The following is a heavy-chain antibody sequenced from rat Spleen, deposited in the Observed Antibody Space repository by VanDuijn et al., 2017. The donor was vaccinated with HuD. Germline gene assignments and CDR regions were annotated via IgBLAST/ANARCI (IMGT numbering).Heavy chain of an antibody. D-gene: IGHD1-10*01. CDR3: ARDNNPVDY. V-gene: IGHV2-43*01. CDR2: IWTGGST. J-gene: IGHJ2*01. Sequence: QVQLKESGPGLVQPSQTLSLTCTVSGFSLTSFHVSWVRQPPGKGLEWMGVIWTGGSTAYSSLLKSRLGISRDISKSHVFLKRNSMQSEDTATYYCARDNNPVDYWGQGVMVTVSS. CDR1: GFSLTSFH.